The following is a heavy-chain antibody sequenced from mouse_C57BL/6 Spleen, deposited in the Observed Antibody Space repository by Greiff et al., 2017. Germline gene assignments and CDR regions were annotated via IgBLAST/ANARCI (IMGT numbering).Heavy chain of an antibody. J-gene: IGHJ4*01. CDR2: IWGDGST. Sequence: VQGVESGPGLVAPSQSLSITCTVSGFSLTSYGVSWVRPPPGKGLEWLGVIWGDGSTKYHSALISRLSISKDNSKSQVFVKLNSLQTDDTATYYWAKSYYGSGYYAMDYWGQGTSVTVSS. CDR3: AKSYYGSGYYAMDY. D-gene: IGHD1-1*01. V-gene: IGHV2-3*01. CDR1: GFSLTSYG.